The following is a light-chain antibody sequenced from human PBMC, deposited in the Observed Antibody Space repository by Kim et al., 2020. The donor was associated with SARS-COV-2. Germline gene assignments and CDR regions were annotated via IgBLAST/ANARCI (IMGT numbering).Light chain of an antibody. V-gene: IGKV1-8*01. CDR3: QQYHTYPYT. CDR1: QGLSSY. Sequence: SASTGDRLTITCRVSQGLSSYLAWYQQKPGKAPKLLIYAASTLQSGVPSRFSGSGSGTDFTLTISCLQSEDFATYYCQQYHTYPYTFGQGTKLEI. CDR2: AAS. J-gene: IGKJ2*01.